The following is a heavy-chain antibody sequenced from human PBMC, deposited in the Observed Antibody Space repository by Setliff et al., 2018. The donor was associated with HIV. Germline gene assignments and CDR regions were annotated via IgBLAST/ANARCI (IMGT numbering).Heavy chain of an antibody. CDR2: VSYDAERK. CDR1: GFTFRHYA. V-gene: IGHV3-30*03. J-gene: IGHJ4*02. Sequence: GGSLRLSCEASGFTFRHYAMHWVRQAPGKGLEWVAVVSYDAERKYYADSVKGRFTISRDNPRNTVYLQMTGLRLDETAVYYCARDSAAWVTELGILVYWGQGTLVTVSS. CDR3: ARDSAAWVTELGILVY. D-gene: IGHD6-13*01.